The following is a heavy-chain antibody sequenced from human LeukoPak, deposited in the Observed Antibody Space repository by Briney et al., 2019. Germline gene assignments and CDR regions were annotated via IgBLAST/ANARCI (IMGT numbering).Heavy chain of an antibody. J-gene: IGHJ4*02. CDR2: ISHSGST. CDR1: DDSISSGAYY. CDR3: ARGFPGLVSGLLPQLYFDY. Sequence: SETLSLTCTVSDDSISSGAYYWTWIRQPPGKGLEWIGYISHSGSTYYNPSLKSRVTISVDMSKNQFSLKLSSVTAADTAKYYCARGFPGLVSGLLPQLYFDYWGQGTLVTVSS. V-gene: IGHV4-30-2*01. D-gene: IGHD2-15*01.